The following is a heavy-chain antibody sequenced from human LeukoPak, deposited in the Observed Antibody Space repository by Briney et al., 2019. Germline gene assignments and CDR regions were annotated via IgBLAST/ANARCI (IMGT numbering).Heavy chain of an antibody. CDR3: ARRGHAVGFTIFGVVIPDFDY. CDR1: GFTFSSYP. D-gene: IGHD3-3*01. V-gene: IGHV3-30-3*01. Sequence: GGSLRLSCAASGFTFSSYPMHWVRQAPGKGLEWVSVISYDGSNKYYADSVKGRFTISRDNSKNMFYVQINSLRPEDTAVYYCARRGHAVGFTIFGVVIPDFDYWGQGTLVTVSS. CDR2: ISYDGSNK. J-gene: IGHJ4*02.